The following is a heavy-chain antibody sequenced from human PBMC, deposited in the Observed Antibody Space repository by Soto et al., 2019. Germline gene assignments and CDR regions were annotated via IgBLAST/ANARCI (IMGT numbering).Heavy chain of an antibody. J-gene: IGHJ6*02. V-gene: IGHV1-69*01. CDR2: IIPIFGTA. D-gene: IGHD2-21*02. CDR3: ARVGEGIVVVTAFYYYYYGMDV. CDR1: GGTFSSYA. Sequence: QVQLVQSGAEVKKPGSSVKVSCKASGGTFSSYAISWVRQAPGQGLEWMGGIIPIFGTANYAQKFQGRVTITADESTSTAYMELSSLRSEDTAVYYCARVGEGIVVVTAFYYYYYGMDVWGQGTTVTVSS.